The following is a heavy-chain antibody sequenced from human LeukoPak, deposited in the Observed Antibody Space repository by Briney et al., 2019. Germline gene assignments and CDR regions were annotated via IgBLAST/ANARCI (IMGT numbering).Heavy chain of an antibody. Sequence: SETLSLTCAVYGGSFSGYYWSWIRQPPGKGLEWIGEINHSGSTNYNPSLKSRVTISVDTSKNQFSLKLSSVAAADTAVYYCAREDSYCYGSGSYSILDYWGQGTLVTVSS. CDR1: GGSFSGYY. CDR3: AREDSYCYGSGSYSILDY. D-gene: IGHD3-10*01. J-gene: IGHJ4*02. CDR2: INHSGST. V-gene: IGHV4-34*01.